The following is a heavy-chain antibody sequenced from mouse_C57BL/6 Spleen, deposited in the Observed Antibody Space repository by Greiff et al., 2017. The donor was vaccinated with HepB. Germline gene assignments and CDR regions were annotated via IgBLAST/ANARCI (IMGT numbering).Heavy chain of an antibody. V-gene: IGHV1-59*01. CDR3: ARGKADAMDY. CDR2: IDPSDSYT. Sequence: VKLQQPGAELVRPGPSVKLSCKASGYTFTSYWMHWVKQRPGQGLEWIGVIDPSDSYTNYNQKFKGKATLTVDTSSSTAYMQLSSLTSEDSAVYYCARGKADAMDYWGQGTSVTVSS. J-gene: IGHJ4*01. CDR1: GYTFTSYW.